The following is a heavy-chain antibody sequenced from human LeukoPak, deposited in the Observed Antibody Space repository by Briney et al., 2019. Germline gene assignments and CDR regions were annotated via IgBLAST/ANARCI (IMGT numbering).Heavy chain of an antibody. V-gene: IGHV3-30-3*01. J-gene: IGHJ4*02. CDR3: GSTIFGIVIDLDSGYY. Sequence: GGSLRLSCAASGFSFNYYAMHWVRQAPGKGLEWVAVFSYDGNEKDYADPVKGRFTISRDNSKDTVYLQMNSLRAEDTAVYYCGSTIFGIVIDLDSGYYWGQGTLVTVSS. CDR1: GFSFNYYA. CDR2: FSYDGNEK. D-gene: IGHD3-3*01.